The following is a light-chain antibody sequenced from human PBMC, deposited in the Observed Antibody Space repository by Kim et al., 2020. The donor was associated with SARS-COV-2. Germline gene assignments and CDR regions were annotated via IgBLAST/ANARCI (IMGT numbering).Light chain of an antibody. J-gene: IGKJ2*03. Sequence: DVHMTQSPSTLSASVGDRVTISCRASQKISTWLAWYQQKPGKVPKVLIYDASSLESGVPSRFSGSGSGTEFTLTISSLQPDDFATYYCQQYNSYRFGQGTKVEI. CDR2: DAS. CDR3: QQYNSYR. V-gene: IGKV1-5*01. CDR1: QKISTW.